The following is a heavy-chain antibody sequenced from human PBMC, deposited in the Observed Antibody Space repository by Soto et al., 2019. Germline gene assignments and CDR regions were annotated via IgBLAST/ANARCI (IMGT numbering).Heavy chain of an antibody. CDR3: TRDTHSAGGWFDT. V-gene: IGHV1-69*10. CDR1: GGTSRSLS. Sequence: SVKVSCKASGGTSRSLSITWVRQAPGQGLEWMGGITPLFGIPNYPQKFQGRLTITADKSTGTAYLELSSLRSEDTAVYYCTRDTHSAGGWFDTWGRGTLVTVS. D-gene: IGHD2-15*01. CDR2: ITPLFGIP. J-gene: IGHJ5*02.